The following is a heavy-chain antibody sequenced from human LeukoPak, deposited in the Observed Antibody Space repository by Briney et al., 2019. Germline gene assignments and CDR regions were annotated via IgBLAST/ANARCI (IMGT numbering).Heavy chain of an antibody. D-gene: IGHD3-3*01. CDR1: GFTFSNYA. V-gene: IGHV3-23*01. J-gene: IGHJ4*02. CDR3: ARDYPTFGVVTIFDY. CDR2: ITAGGSST. Sequence: GGSLRLSCVASGFTFSNYAMSWVRQARGEGGEWVSAITAGGSSTYYADSVTGRFTFSRDNSNNTLYLQMSSLRAEDTALYYCARDYPTFGVVTIFDYWGQGALVTVSS.